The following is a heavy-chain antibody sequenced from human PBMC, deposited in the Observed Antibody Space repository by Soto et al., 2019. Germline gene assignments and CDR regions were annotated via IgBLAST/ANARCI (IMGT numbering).Heavy chain of an antibody. V-gene: IGHV4-30-4*08. CDR3: AREDDGGDRDYYGLDV. D-gene: IGHD2-21*02. J-gene: IGHJ6*02. CDR2: IHYSGSI. CDR1: GGTISYEYYR. Sequence: SETLFLTCTVSGGTISYEYYRLTWIRQSPGKGLEWIGYIHYSGSIIYNPSFKSRVTISVDTSKNQFSLQLSSVTAADTAVYFCAREDDGGDRDYYGLDVWGQGTTVTVSS.